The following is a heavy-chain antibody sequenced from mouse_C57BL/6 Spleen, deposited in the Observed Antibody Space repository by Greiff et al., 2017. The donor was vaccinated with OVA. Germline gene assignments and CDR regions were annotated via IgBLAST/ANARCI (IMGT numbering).Heavy chain of an antibody. J-gene: IGHJ1*03. V-gene: IGHV1-22*01. D-gene: IGHD1-1*01. Sequence: EVQLQESGPELVKPGASVKMSCKASGYTFTDYNMHWVKQSHGKSLEWIGYINPNNGGTSYNQKFKGKATLTVNKSSSTAYMELRSLTSEDSAVYYCARLATVVEDWYFDVWGTGTTVTVSS. CDR3: ARLATVVEDWYFDV. CDR2: INPNNGGT. CDR1: GYTFTDYN.